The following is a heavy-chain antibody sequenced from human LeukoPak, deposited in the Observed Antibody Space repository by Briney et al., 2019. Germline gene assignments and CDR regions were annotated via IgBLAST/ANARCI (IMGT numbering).Heavy chain of an antibody. CDR1: GGTFSSYA. D-gene: IGHD6-6*01. CDR3: ARVGHSSSSDYYYYYMDV. J-gene: IGHJ6*03. Sequence: SVKVSCKASGGTFSSYAISWVRQAPGQGLEWMGGIIPIFGTANYAQKFQGRVTITTDESTSTAYMELSSLRSEDTAAYYCARVGHSSSSDYYYYYMDVWGKGTTVTVSS. V-gene: IGHV1-69*05. CDR2: IIPIFGTA.